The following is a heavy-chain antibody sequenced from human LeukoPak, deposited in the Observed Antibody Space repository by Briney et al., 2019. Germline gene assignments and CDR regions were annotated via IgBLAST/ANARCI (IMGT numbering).Heavy chain of an antibody. D-gene: IGHD1-14*01. CDR1: GSTFSSYG. J-gene: IGHJ6*03. Sequence: GGSLRLSCAASGSTFSSYGMHWVRQAPGKGLKWVAFIRYDGSNKYYADSVKGRFTISRDNSKNTLYLQMNSLRAEDTAVYYCAKNGEPHYYMDVLGKGTTVTVSS. V-gene: IGHV3-30*02. CDR2: IRYDGSNK. CDR3: AKNGEPHYYMDV.